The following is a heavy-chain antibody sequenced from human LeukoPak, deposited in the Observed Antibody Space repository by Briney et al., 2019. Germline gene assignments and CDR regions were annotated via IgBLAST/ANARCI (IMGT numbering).Heavy chain of an antibody. J-gene: IGHJ4*02. CDR1: GYTFTCYY. V-gene: IGHV1-2*02. CDR2: INPNSGGT. D-gene: IGHD1-26*01. CDR3: ARAAVGATADFDY. Sequence: ASVKVSFKASGYTFTCYYMHWVRQAPGQGLEWMGWINPNSGGTNYAQKFQGRVTMTRDTTISTAYMELSRLRSDDTAVYYCARAAVGATADFDYWGQGTLVTVSS.